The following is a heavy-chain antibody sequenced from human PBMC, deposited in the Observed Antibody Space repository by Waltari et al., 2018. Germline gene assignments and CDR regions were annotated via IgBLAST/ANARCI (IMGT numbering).Heavy chain of an antibody. CDR1: VHTFIDHY. D-gene: IGHD2-15*01. V-gene: IGHV1-2*02. CDR2: INPNSGGT. J-gene: IGHJ4*02. Sequence: QVPLVQSGSVGRQSRASVSVSCEASVHTFIDHYIHWVRQAPGQGLEWMGWINPNSGGTNYAQKFQGRVTMTRDTSTSTAYMELTRMTSDDTAIYYCARDGGFDFWGQGSLVTVSS. CDR3: ARDGGFDF.